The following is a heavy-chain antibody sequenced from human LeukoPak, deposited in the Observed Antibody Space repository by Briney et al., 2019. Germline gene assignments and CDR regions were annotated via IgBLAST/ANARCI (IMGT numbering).Heavy chain of an antibody. CDR3: ARDYDILTGFYYGMDV. Sequence: ASVKVSCKASGYTFTSYYMHWVRQAPGQGLEWMGIINPSGGSTSYAQKFQGRVTMTRDTSTSTVYMELSSLRSEDTAVYYCARDYDILTGFYYGMDVWDQGTTVTVSS. CDR1: GYTFTSYY. D-gene: IGHD3-9*01. V-gene: IGHV1-46*01. J-gene: IGHJ6*02. CDR2: INPSGGST.